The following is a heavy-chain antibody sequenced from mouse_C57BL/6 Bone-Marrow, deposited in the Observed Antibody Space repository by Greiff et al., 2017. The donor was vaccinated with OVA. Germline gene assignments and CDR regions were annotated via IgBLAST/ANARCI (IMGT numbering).Heavy chain of an antibody. CDR2: ISNGGGST. CDR1: GFTFSDYY. V-gene: IGHV5-12*01. D-gene: IGHD1-1*01. Sequence: EVQRVESGGGLVQPGGSLKLSCAASGFTFSDYYMYWVRQTPEKRLEWVAYISNGGGSTYYPDTVKGRFTISRDNAKNTLYLQMSRLKSEDTAMYYCARFPTTYAMDYWGQGTSVTVSS. J-gene: IGHJ4*01. CDR3: ARFPTTYAMDY.